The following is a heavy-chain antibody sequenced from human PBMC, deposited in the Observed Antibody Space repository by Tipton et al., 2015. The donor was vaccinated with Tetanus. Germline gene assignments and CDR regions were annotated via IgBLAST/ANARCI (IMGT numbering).Heavy chain of an antibody. Sequence: TLSLTCTVSGGSINSGGHFWTWIRQRTGKGLEWIGHIRDNGNSYANPSLSGRVTMSVDTRKNQFSLNLTSTSVADTATYYCARGTFHAFDFWGQGVQVTVSS. CDR2: IRDNGNS. CDR1: GGSINSGGHF. CDR3: ARGTFHAFDF. J-gene: IGHJ4*02. D-gene: IGHD2/OR15-2a*01. V-gene: IGHV4-31*03.